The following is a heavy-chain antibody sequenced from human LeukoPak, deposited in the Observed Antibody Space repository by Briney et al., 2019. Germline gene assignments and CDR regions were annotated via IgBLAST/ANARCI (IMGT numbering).Heavy chain of an antibody. Sequence: GGSLRLSCAASVFTFSTYSMNWVRQAPGKGLEWVSYISSTGSDIYYADSVKGRFTISRDNAENSLYLQMNSLRAEDTAVYYCARDLPTGTYRAYFDNWGQGTLVTVSS. J-gene: IGHJ4*02. CDR3: ARDLPTGTYRAYFDN. CDR2: ISSTGSDI. CDR1: VFTFSTYS. D-gene: IGHD1-26*01. V-gene: IGHV3-21*05.